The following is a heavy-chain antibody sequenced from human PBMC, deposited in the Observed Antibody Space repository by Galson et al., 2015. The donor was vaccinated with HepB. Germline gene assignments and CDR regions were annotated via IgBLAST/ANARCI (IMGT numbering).Heavy chain of an antibody. CDR3: ARVYELYYYDSSGAFDI. Sequence: SVKVSCKASGYTFTSYAMHWVRQAPGQRLEWMGWINAGNGNTKYSQKFQGRVTITRDTSASTAYMELSSLRSEDTAVYYCARVYELYYYDSSGAFDIWGQGTMVTVSS. D-gene: IGHD3-22*01. CDR1: GYTFTSYA. V-gene: IGHV1-3*01. CDR2: INAGNGNT. J-gene: IGHJ3*02.